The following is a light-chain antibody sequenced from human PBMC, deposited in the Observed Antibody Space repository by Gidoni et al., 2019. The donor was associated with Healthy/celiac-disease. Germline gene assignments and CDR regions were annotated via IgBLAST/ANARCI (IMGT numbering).Light chain of an antibody. CDR2: AAS. CDR1: QSISSY. J-gene: IGKJ1*01. V-gene: IGKV1-39*01. CDR3: QQSYSTPWT. Sequence: DIQMAQSPSSLSASVGDRVTITCRASQSISSYLNWYQKKPGKAPKLLIYAASSLQSGVPSRFSGSGSGTDFTLTISSLPPEDFANYYCQQSYSTPWTFGPGTKVEIK.